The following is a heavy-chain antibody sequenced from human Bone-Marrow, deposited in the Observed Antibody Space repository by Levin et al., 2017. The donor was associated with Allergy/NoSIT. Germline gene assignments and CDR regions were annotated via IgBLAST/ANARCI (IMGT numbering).Heavy chain of an antibody. CDR1: GGSISSRSYY. J-gene: IGHJ6*02. CDR3: VSQRGGVAGYYYYGMDV. CDR2: IYYSGST. Sequence: PSETLSLTCTVSGGSISSRSYYWGWFRQSPGKGLEWIGSIYYSGSTYYNPSLKSRLTISVDTFKDQFSLRLTSVTAADTAVDHCVSQRGGVAGYYYYGMDVWGQGATVTVSS. V-gene: IGHV4-39*01. D-gene: IGHD6-19*01.